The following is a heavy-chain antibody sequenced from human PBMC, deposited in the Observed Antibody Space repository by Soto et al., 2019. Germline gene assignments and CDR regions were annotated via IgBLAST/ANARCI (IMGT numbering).Heavy chain of an antibody. CDR1: GGTFSSYA. D-gene: IGHD3-22*01. Sequence: QVQLVQSGAEVKKPGSSVKVSCKASGGTFSSYAISWVRQAPGQGLEWMGGIIPIFGTANYAQKFQGRVTITADESTSTAYMELSSLRSEDTAVYYCARGHYDSSGYYYSHTNYWYFDLWGRGTLVTVSS. V-gene: IGHV1-69*01. CDR3: ARGHYDSSGYYYSHTNYWYFDL. J-gene: IGHJ2*01. CDR2: IIPIFGTA.